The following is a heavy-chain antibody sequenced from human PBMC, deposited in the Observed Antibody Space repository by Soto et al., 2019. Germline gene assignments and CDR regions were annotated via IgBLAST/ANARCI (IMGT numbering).Heavy chain of an antibody. J-gene: IGHJ6*02. D-gene: IGHD6-13*01. Sequence: SGPTLVNPTETLTLTCTVSGFSLSNARMGVSWIRQPPGKALEWLAHIFSNDEKSYSTSLKSRLTISKDTSKSQVVLTMTNMDPVDTATYYCARIRGSRWSYYYYGMDVWGQGNTVTVSS. V-gene: IGHV2-26*01. CDR2: IFSNDEK. CDR3: ARIRGSRWSYYYYGMDV. CDR1: GFSLSNARMG.